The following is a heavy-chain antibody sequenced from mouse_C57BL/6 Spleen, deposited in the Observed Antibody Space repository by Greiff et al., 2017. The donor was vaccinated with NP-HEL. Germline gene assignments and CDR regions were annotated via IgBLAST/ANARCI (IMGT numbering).Heavy chain of an antibody. CDR1: GYTFTSYW. J-gene: IGHJ3*01. Sequence: QVQLQQPGAELVRPGSSVKLSCKASGYTFTSYWMDWVKQRPGQGLEWIGNIYPSDSETHYNQKFKDKATLTVDKSSSTAYMQLSSLTSEDSAVYYCASLIYYGNYWFAYWGQGTLVTVSA. V-gene: IGHV1-61*01. D-gene: IGHD2-1*01. CDR3: ASLIYYGNYWFAY. CDR2: IYPSDSET.